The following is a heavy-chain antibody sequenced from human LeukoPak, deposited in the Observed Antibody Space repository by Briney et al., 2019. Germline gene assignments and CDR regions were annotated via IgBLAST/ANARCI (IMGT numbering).Heavy chain of an antibody. CDR3: AKRGGTESFYYYYYMDV. J-gene: IGHJ6*03. V-gene: IGHV3-23*01. Sequence: GGSLRLSCAASGFTFSSYDMTWVRQTPGKGLQWVALISRSGGTTYYADSVKGRFTISRDNSKNTLYPQMTSLRAEDTAEYYCAKRGGTESFYYYYYMDVWGKGTTVTVSS. D-gene: IGHD2-15*01. CDR2: ISRSGGTT. CDR1: GFTFSSYD.